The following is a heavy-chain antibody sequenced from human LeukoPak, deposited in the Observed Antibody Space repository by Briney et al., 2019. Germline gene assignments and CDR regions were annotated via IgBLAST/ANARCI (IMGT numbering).Heavy chain of an antibody. CDR1: GFTFDDYA. Sequence: SGGSLRLSCAASGFTFDDYAMHWVRQAPGKGLEWVSGISWNSGSIGYADSVKGRFTISRDNAKNSLYLQMNSLRAEDTALYYCAKDLDYSTGFYFDYWGQGTLVTVSS. J-gene: IGHJ4*02. V-gene: IGHV3-9*01. D-gene: IGHD6-13*01. CDR2: ISWNSGSI. CDR3: AKDLDYSTGFYFDY.